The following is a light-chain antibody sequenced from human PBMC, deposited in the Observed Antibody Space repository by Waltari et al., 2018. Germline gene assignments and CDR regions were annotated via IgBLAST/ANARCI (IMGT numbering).Light chain of an antibody. CDR2: RSN. V-gene: IGLV1-44*01. Sequence: QSVLTQAPSASGTPGRGVTVSCSGSDSNIGANSVTWYQHVPGAPPKVLIYRSNQRPSGAPDRFSGSKSGTSASLAISGLRSEDEADYYCAAWDDRLDSYVFGTGTRVTVL. J-gene: IGLJ1*01. CDR3: AAWDDRLDSYV. CDR1: DSNIGANS.